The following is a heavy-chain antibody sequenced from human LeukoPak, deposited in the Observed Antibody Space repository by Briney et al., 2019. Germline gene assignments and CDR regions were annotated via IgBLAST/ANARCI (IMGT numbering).Heavy chain of an antibody. V-gene: IGHV1-2*02. D-gene: IGHD6-6*01. CDR1: GYTFTDYY. J-gene: IGHJ4*02. CDR3: ARTRISAPVDY. CDR2: INTHSGGT. Sequence: ASVKVSRKASGYTFTDYYMHWVRQAPGQGLEWMGWINTHSGGTSYAQKFQGRVTMTRDTSISTGYMELNRLRSDDTAVYYCARTRISAPVDYWGQGTLVTVSS.